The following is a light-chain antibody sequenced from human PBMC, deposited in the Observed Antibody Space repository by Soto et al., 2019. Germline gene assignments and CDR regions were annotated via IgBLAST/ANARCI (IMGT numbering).Light chain of an antibody. CDR1: QSISYN. V-gene: IGKV3-15*01. CDR3: HQYNDWPPWT. Sequence: ETVMTQTPATLSLSPGERATLSCRASQSISYNLSWYQQKPGQAPRLIIYTASIRATGIPARFSGSGYGTECTVTIRSLQSEDSAIYYCHQYNDWPPWTFGQGTKVEIK. J-gene: IGKJ1*01. CDR2: TAS.